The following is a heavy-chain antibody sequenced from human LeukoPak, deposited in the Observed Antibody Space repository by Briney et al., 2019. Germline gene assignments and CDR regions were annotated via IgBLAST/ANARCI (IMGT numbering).Heavy chain of an antibody. J-gene: IGHJ4*02. CDR1: GFTFSSYA. V-gene: IGHV3-23*01. CDR3: AKGESGPYYFDY. CDR2: ISAGGGST. D-gene: IGHD5-12*01. Sequence: GGSLRLSCAASGFTFSSYAMNWVRQAPGKGLEWVSTISAGGGSTYFTDSVKGRFTISRDNSKNTLYLQMNSLRAEDTAVYYCAKGESGPYYFDYWGQGTLVTVSS.